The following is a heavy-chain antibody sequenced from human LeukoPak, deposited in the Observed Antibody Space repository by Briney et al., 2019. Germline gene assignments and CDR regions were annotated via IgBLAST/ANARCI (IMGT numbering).Heavy chain of an antibody. CDR3: ARRPCGDDCYSADAFDI. D-gene: IGHD2-21*02. J-gene: IGHJ3*02. CDR1: GGTFSSYA. Sequence: SVKVSCKASGGTFSSYAISWVRQAPGQGLEWMGGIIPIFGTANYAQKFQGRVTITADESTSTAYMELSSLRSEDTAVYYCARRPCGDDCYSADAFDIWGQGTMVTVSS. CDR2: IIPIFGTA. V-gene: IGHV1-69*13.